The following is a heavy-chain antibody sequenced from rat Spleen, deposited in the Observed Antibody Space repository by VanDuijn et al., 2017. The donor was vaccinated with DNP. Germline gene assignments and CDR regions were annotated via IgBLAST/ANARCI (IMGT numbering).Heavy chain of an antibody. CDR2: IIYDGSRT. V-gene: IGHV5S10*01. CDR3: ATPSLITTTDY. D-gene: IGHD1-10*01. J-gene: IGHJ2*01. Sequence: EVQLVESGGGLVQPGRSLKLSCAASGFTFSDYNMAWVRQAPKKGLEWVATIIYDGSRTYYRDSVKGRFTISRDNAKSTLYLQMDSLRSEDTATYYCATPSLITTTDYWGQGVMVTVSS. CDR1: GFTFSDYN.